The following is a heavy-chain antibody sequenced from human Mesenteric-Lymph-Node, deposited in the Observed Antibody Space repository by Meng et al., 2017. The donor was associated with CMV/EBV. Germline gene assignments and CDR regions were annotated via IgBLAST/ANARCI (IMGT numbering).Heavy chain of an antibody. CDR3: ARHQRWLKSEGGFNY. Sequence: QVQLQQGGAGLLKSSETLSLTCVIYGGSFSGYYWSWIRQPPGKGLEWIGEINHSGSTNYNPSLKSRVTISVDTSKNQFSLKLSSVTAADTAVYYCARHQRWLKSEGGFNYWGQGTLVTVSS. CDR1: GGSFSGYY. J-gene: IGHJ4*02. CDR2: INHSGST. V-gene: IGHV4-34*01. D-gene: IGHD4-23*01.